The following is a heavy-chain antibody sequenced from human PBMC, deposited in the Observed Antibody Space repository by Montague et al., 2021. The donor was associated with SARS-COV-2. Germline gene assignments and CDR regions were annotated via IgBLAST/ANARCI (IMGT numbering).Heavy chain of an antibody. CDR3: AKSAYYDILNWFDP. D-gene: IGHD3-9*01. CDR2: ISGSGGAT. V-gene: IGHV3-23*01. Sequence: SLRLSCAASGFSFSSYAMSWVRRAPGKGLERVSAISGSGGATYYADSVKGRFIISRDSSKKTMFLQMNRLTPEDTAVYYCAKSAYYDILNWFDPWGQGTLVTVSS. CDR1: GFSFSSYA. J-gene: IGHJ5*02.